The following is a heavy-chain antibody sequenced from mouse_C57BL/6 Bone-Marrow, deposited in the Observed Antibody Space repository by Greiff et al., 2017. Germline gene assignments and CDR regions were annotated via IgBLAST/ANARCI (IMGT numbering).Heavy chain of an antibody. Sequence: VQLQQSGPELVKPGASVKISCKASGYAFSSSWMNWVKQRPGKGLEWIGRIYPGDGDTNYNGKFKGKATLTADKSSSTAYMQLSSLTSEDSAVYFCAKDYGSSYVAWFAYWCQGTLVTVSA. V-gene: IGHV1-82*01. J-gene: IGHJ3*01. CDR1: GYAFSSSW. CDR2: IYPGDGDT. CDR3: AKDYGSSYVAWFAY. D-gene: IGHD1-1*01.